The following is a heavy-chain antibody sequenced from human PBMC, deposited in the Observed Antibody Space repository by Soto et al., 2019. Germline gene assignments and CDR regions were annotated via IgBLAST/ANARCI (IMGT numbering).Heavy chain of an antibody. J-gene: IGHJ5*02. CDR1: GGSISSSSYY. Sequence: SETLSLTCTVSGGSISSSSYYWGWIRQPPGKGLEWIGSIYYSGSTYYNPSLKSRVTISVDTSKNQFSLKLSSVTAADTAVYYCASYGAAAGTIVPWGQGTLVTVSS. CDR2: IYYSGST. D-gene: IGHD6-13*01. V-gene: IGHV4-39*01. CDR3: ASYGAAAGTIVP.